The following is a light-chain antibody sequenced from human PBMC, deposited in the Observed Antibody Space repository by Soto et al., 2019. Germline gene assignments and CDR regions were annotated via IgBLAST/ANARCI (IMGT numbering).Light chain of an antibody. CDR1: QSISSW. CDR3: QQVYVYPST. CDR2: AAS. Sequence: DFQLTQSPSFLSASVGDRVTITCRASQSISSWLAWYQQKPGKAPNLLIYAASTLQSGVPSRFSGGGSGTDFTLTISSLQPEDFATYYCQQVYVYPSTFGGGTKVDTK. V-gene: IGKV1-9*01. J-gene: IGKJ4*01.